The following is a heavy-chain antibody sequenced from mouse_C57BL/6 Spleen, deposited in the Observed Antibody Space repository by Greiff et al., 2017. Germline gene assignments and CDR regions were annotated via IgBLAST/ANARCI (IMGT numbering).Heavy chain of an antibody. D-gene: IGHD4-1*01. J-gene: IGHJ1*03. Sequence: EVQGVESGGGLVKPGGSLKLSCAASGFTFSDYGMHWVRQAPEKGLEWVAYISSGSSTIYYADTVKGRFTISRDNAKNTLFLQMTSLRSEDTAMYYCARGQGLTGTYFDVWGTGTTVTVSS. CDR2: ISSGSSTI. V-gene: IGHV5-17*01. CDR3: ARGQGLTGTYFDV. CDR1: GFTFSDYG.